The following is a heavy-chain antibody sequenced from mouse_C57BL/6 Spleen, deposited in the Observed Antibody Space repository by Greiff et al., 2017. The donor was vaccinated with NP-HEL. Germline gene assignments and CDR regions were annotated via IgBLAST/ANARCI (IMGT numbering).Heavy chain of an antibody. Sequence: VQLQQSGAELVRPGASVTLSCKASGYTFTDYEMHWVKQTPVHGLEWIGAIDPETGGTAYNQKFKGKAILTADKSSSTAYMELRSLTSEDSAVYYCTRCYDVYYGFYAMDYWGQGTSVTVSS. J-gene: IGHJ4*01. CDR1: GYTFTDYE. D-gene: IGHD2-3*01. V-gene: IGHV1-15*01. CDR2: IDPETGGT. CDR3: TRCYDVYYGFYAMDY.